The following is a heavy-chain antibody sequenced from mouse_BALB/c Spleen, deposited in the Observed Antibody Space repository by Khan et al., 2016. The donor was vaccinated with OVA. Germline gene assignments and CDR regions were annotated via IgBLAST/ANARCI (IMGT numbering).Heavy chain of an antibody. D-gene: IGHD1-1*01. J-gene: IGHJ4*01. CDR1: GYTFTNYW. V-gene: IGHV1-63*02. CDR3: ARPYDYGSSYETMDA. Sequence: QVQLQQSGAELVRPGTSVKMSCKTAGYTFTNYWIGWVKQRPGHGLEWIGDIYPGSGNTNYHEKFKGKATLTADTSSSTAYMHLSSLTSEDSAIYSCARPYDYGSSYETMDAWGQGTSVTVSS. CDR2: IYPGSGNT.